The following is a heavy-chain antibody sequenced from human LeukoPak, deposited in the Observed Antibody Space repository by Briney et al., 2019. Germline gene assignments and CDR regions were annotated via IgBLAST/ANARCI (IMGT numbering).Heavy chain of an antibody. J-gene: IGHJ4*02. Sequence: GGSLRLSCAASGFTFSSYSMNWVRQAPGKGLEWVSYISSSSSTIYYADSVKGRFIISRDNAKNSLYLQMNSLRAEDTAVYYCARGVAGYWFDYWGQGTLVTVSS. V-gene: IGHV3-48*01. CDR1: GFTFSSYS. D-gene: IGHD3-9*01. CDR3: ARGVAGYWFDY. CDR2: ISSSSSTI.